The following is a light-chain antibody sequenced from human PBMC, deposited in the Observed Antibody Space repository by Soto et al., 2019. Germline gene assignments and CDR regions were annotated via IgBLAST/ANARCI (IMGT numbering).Light chain of an antibody. CDR3: SSYEGNIDLV. J-gene: IGLJ2*01. V-gene: IGLV2-8*01. CDR1: SSDYNY. CDR2: EVT. Sequence: QSALTQPPSASGSPGQSVTISCTGTSSDYNYVSWYQQHPGKAPKLMIYEVTKRPSGVPDRFSGSKSGNTASLTVSRLQAEDEAAYYCSSYEGNIDLVFGGGTKVTVL.